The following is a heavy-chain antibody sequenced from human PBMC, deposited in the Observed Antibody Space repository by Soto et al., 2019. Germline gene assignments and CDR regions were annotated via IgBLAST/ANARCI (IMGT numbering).Heavy chain of an antibody. V-gene: IGHV5-51*01. CDR3: ARNILPIAAAGAYYYYGMDV. CDR1: GYSFTSYW. J-gene: IGHJ6*02. Sequence: GESLKISCKGSGYSFTSYWIGWVRQMPGKGLEWMGITYPGDSDTRYSPSFQGQVTISADKSISTAYLQWSSLKASDTAMYYCARNILPIAAAGAYYYYGMDVWGQGTTVTVSS. CDR2: TYPGDSDT. D-gene: IGHD6-13*01.